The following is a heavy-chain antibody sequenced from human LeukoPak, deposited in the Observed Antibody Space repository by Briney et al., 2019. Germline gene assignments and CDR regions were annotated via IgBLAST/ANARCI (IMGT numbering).Heavy chain of an antibody. V-gene: IGHV3-7*01. J-gene: IGHJ6*03. CDR2: IKQDGSEK. CDR3: ARGASSHLYYYYMDV. CDR1: GFTFSSYW. D-gene: IGHD6-13*01. Sequence: GGSLRLSCAASGFTFSSYWMSWVRQAPGKGLEWVANIKQDGSEKYYVDSVKGRFTISRDNAKNSLYLQMNSLRAEDTAVYYCARGASSHLYYYYMDVWGKGTTVTVSS.